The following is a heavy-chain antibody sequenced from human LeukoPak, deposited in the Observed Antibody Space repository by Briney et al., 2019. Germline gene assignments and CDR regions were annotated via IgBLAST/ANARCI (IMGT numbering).Heavy chain of an antibody. V-gene: IGHV1-69*05. D-gene: IGHD3-16*02. Sequence: SVKVSCKASGGTFSSYAISCVRQAPGQGLEWMGGIIPIFGTANYAQKFQGRVTITTDESTSTAYMELSSLRSEDTAVYYCARDCHDYVWGSYLNWFDPWGQGTLVTVSS. CDR2: IIPIFGTA. CDR1: GGTFSSYA. CDR3: ARDCHDYVWGSYLNWFDP. J-gene: IGHJ5*02.